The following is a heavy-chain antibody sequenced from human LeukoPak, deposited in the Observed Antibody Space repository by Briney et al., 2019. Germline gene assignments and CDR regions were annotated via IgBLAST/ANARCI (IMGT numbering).Heavy chain of an antibody. CDR3: ARRRGN. CDR1: GFSFSSYA. D-gene: IGHD3-16*01. Sequence: GGSLRLSCAASGFSFSSYAMNWVRQAPGKRLEWVSIIFGAGKNTTYYADSVKGRFTVSRDNAKNSLYLQMNSLRADDTAVYYCARRRGNWGQGTLVTVSS. CDR2: IFGAGKNTT. V-gene: IGHV3-23*03. J-gene: IGHJ4*02.